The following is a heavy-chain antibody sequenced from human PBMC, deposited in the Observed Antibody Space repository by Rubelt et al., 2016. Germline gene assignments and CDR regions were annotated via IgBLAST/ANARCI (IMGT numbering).Heavy chain of an antibody. J-gene: IGHJ5*02. Sequence: QVQLQQWGAGLLKPSETLSLTCAVYGGSFSGYYWSWIRQPPGKGLEWIGEINHSGSTNYNPSLNGWVTISVDTSKNQYSWKRGSVTAADTAWYYCARGAAAAGRAEDGNWFDPWGQGTLVTVSS. CDR1: GGSFSGYY. CDR3: ARGAAAAGRAEDGNWFDP. D-gene: IGHD6-13*01. V-gene: IGHV4-34*01. CDR2: INHSGST.